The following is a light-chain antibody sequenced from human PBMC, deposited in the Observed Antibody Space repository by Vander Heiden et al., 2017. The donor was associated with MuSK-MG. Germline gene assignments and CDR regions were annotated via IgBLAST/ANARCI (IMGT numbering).Light chain of an antibody. Sequence: QSALTQPASVSGSPGQSITISCTGTSSDVGGYNYVSWYQQHPGKAPNLLIFDVINRPSGVSNRFSGSNSGTTASLTISALQAEDEADYYCSSYTNSSTLDRVFGGGTKLTVL. V-gene: IGLV2-14*01. CDR2: DVI. J-gene: IGLJ2*01. CDR3: SSYTNSSTLDRV. CDR1: SSDVGGYNY.